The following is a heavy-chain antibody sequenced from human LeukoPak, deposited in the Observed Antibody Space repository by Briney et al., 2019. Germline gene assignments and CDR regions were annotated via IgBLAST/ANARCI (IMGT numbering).Heavy chain of an antibody. D-gene: IGHD4-11*01. J-gene: IGHJ4*02. CDR1: GLTFSNFG. CDR3: AKGDYKPD. Sequence: GRSLRLSCAASGLTFSNFGMHWARQAPGKGLEWVAVISYDGSDQYYIDSVKGRFTISRDNSKNTLYLQMNSLRAEDTAVYYCAKGDYKPDWGQGTLVTVSS. V-gene: IGHV3-30*18. CDR2: ISYDGSDQ.